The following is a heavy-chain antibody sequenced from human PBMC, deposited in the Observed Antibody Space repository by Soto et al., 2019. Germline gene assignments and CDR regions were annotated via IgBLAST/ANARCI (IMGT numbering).Heavy chain of an antibody. V-gene: IGHV3-11*06. Sequence: QVRLVESGGGLVKTEGSLRLSCAASGFSFSDFYMSWIRQAPGKGLEWVSYISSGSDYTDYADSVKGRFTISRDNAEKSLDLQMDSLRVEDTAIYYCAREVRGQFDHWGQGTLVTVSS. CDR2: ISSGSDYT. CDR1: GFSFSDFY. J-gene: IGHJ4*02. D-gene: IGHD2-21*01. CDR3: AREVRGQFDH.